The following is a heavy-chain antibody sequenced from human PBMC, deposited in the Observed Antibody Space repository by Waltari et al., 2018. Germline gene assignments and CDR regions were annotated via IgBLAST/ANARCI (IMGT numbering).Heavy chain of an antibody. CDR2: INAGNGNT. J-gene: IGHJ5*02. D-gene: IGHD3-10*01. V-gene: IGHV1-3*01. Sequence: QVQLVQSGAEVKKPGASVKVSCKASGYTFTSYAMHWVRQAPGQRLEWMGWINAGNGNTKYSQKFQGRGTITRDTSASTAYMELSSLRSEDTAVYYCARVTTGEYYYGSGSLYWFDPWGQGTLVTVSS. CDR1: GYTFTSYA. CDR3: ARVTTGEYYYGSGSLYWFDP.